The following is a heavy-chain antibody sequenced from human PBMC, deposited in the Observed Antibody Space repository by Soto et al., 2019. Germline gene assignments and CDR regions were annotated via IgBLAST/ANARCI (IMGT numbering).Heavy chain of an antibody. V-gene: IGHV3-53*02. Sequence: EVQLVETGGGLIQPGGSLRLSCAASGFTVSSNYMSWVRQAPGKGLEWVSVIYSGGSTYYADSVKGRFTISRDNSKNPLYLQMNSLRADDTAVYYCTTTVVTRAAFDIWGQGTMVTVSS. CDR1: GFTVSSNY. CDR3: TTTVVTRAAFDI. J-gene: IGHJ3*02. D-gene: IGHD4-17*01. CDR2: IYSGGST.